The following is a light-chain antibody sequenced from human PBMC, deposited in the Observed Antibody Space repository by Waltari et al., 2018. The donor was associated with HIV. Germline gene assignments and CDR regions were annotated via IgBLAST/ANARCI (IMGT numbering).Light chain of an antibody. Sequence: QSALTQPPSVSGSPGQSITISCTGTSSDVGGYNYVSWYQQHPAKAPKLMIYEVSHRPSGVSNRFSGSKSGNTASLTISGLLAEDEADYYCGSYTSISTQYVFGTGTRVTVL. V-gene: IGLV2-14*01. CDR2: EVS. J-gene: IGLJ1*01. CDR3: GSYTSISTQYV. CDR1: SSDVGGYNY.